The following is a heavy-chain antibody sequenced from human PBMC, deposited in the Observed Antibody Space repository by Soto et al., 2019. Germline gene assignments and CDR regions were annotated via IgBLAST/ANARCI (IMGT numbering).Heavy chain of an antibody. CDR1: GFIFKDFA. CDR3: TKGDSSGYFDPSAGYSTPDH. CDR2: ITTSADIT. V-gene: IGHV3-23*01. J-gene: IGHJ5*02. Sequence: EVQLFESGGGLVEPGESLRLSCAASGFIFKDFAMSWVRQAPGKALEWVSTITTSADITYSADSVRGRFTISRDNSANTLFLQMSSLRGDDTATYYCTKGDSSGYFDPSAGYSTPDHWGQGTLVTVSS. D-gene: IGHD2-15*01.